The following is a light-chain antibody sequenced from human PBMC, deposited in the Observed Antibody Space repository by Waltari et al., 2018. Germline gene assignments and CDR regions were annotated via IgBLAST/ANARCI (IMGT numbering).Light chain of an antibody. CDR3: MQAINLYT. CDR1: QDLMYDDGKTY. J-gene: IGKJ2*01. CDR2: DVS. V-gene: IGKV2-29*02. Sequence: DVVMTQTPLSLSVTPGQPASFSCKSSQDLMYDDGKTYLFWYLQKPGQSPQPLMYDVSSRFSGVPERFSGSGSGTDFTSTISRVEPEDVGVYYCMQAINLYTFGQGTKLEI.